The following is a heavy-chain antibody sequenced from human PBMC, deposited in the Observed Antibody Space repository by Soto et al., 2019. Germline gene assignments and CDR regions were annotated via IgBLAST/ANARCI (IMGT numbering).Heavy chain of an antibody. CDR2: ISYDGSNK. CDR1: GFTFSSYA. J-gene: IGHJ4*02. CDR3: ARGMMGSGSYPNKGLDY. Sequence: QVHLVESGGGVVQPGRSLRLSCAASGFTFSSYAMHWVRQAPGKGLEWVAVISYDGSNKYYADSVKGRFTISRDNSKNTLYLQMNSLRPEDTAVFYCARGMMGSGSYPNKGLDYWGQGTLVTVSS. D-gene: IGHD3-10*01. V-gene: IGHV3-30-3*01.